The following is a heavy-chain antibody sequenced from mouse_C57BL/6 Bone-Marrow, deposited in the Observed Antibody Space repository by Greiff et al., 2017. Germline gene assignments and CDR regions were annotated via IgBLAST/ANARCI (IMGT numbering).Heavy chain of an antibody. V-gene: IGHV1-19*01. CDR1: GYTFTDYY. Sequence: EVQLQQSGPVLVKPGASVKMSCKASGYTFTDYYMNWVKQSHGKSLEWIGVINPYNGGTSYNQKFKGQATLTVDKSSSTAYMELNSLTSEDSAVYYCARLTITTVVAPNYFDYWGQGTTLTVSS. CDR3: ARLTITTVVAPNYFDY. D-gene: IGHD1-1*01. J-gene: IGHJ2*01. CDR2: INPYNGGT.